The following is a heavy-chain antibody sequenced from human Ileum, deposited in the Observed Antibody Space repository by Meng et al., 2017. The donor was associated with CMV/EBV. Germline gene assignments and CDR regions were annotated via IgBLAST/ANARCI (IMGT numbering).Heavy chain of an antibody. CDR2: IYYSGRT. V-gene: IGHV4-59*08. J-gene: IGHJ3*02. CDR1: GGSISDYY. CDR3: AEYCSSTSCYRRAFDI. D-gene: IGHD2-2*01. Sequence: GSLRLSCTVSGGSISDYYWSWIRQPPGRGLEWIGYIYYSGRTNYNPSLKSRVTISVDTSKNQFSLKLSSVTATDTAVYFCAEYCSSTSCYRRAFDIWGQGTMVTVSS.